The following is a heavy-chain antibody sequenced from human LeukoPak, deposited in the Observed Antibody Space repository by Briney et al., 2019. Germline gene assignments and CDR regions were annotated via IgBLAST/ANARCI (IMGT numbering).Heavy chain of an antibody. Sequence: PPETLSLTCTVSGGSISSSSYYWGWIRQPPGKGLEWIGSIYYSGSTYYNPSLKSRVTISVDTSKNQFSLKLSSVTAADTAVYYCARCKAKYCTNGVCYPARVVDYWGQGTLVTVSS. J-gene: IGHJ4*02. CDR2: IYYSGST. V-gene: IGHV4-39*01. D-gene: IGHD2-8*01. CDR1: GGSISSSSYY. CDR3: ARCKAKYCTNGVCYPARVVDY.